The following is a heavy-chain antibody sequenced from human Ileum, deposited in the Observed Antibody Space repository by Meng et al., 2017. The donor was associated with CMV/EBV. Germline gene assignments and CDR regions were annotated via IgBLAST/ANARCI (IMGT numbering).Heavy chain of an antibody. Sequence: SETLSLTCTVSGGSASSDSYCWSWIRQSPGKGLEWIGYIYYSGNTKYNPSLRSRVTISVDTSKNQFSLKLISVTAADTAVYYCARDWDTAGPAARYYYYGMDAWGQGTTVTVSS. CDR2: IYYSGNT. D-gene: IGHD2-2*01. V-gene: IGHV4-61*01. CDR3: ARDWDTAGPAARYYYYGMDA. J-gene: IGHJ6*02. CDR1: GGSASSDSYC.